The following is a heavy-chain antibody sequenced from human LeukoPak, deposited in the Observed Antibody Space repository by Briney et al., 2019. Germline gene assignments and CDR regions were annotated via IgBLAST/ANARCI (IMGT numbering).Heavy chain of an antibody. J-gene: IGHJ5*02. CDR2: FDPEDGET. D-gene: IGHD1-14*01. V-gene: IGHV1-24*01. CDR1: GYTLTELS. CDR3: ATAPLQPGANLFDP. Sequence: ASVKVSCKVSGYTLTELSMHWVRQAPGKGLEWMGGFDPEDGETIYAQKFQGRVTMTEDTSTDTAYMELSSLRSEDTAVYYCATAPLQPGANLFDPWGQGTLVTVSS.